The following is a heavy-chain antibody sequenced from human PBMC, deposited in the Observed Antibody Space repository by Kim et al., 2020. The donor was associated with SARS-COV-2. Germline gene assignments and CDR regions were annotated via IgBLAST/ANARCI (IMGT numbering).Heavy chain of an antibody. J-gene: IGHJ6*02. V-gene: IGHV3-30*01. CDR3: AREIVSYYGMDV. Sequence: KYYADSVTGRFTSSRDNSKNTLYLQMNSLRAEDTAVYYCAREIVSYYGMDVWGQGTTVTVSS. CDR2: K. D-gene: IGHD1-26*01.